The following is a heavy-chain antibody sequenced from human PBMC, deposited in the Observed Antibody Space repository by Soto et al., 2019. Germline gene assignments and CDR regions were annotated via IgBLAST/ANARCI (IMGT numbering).Heavy chain of an antibody. Sequence: SGKVSCKASGGTFSIYAISWVRQAPGQGLEWMGGIIPIFGTANYAQKFQGRVTITADESTSTAYMELSSLRSEDTAVYYCARDPGNCSGGSCYSYYYYYGMDVWGQGTTVTVSS. CDR2: IIPIFGTA. J-gene: IGHJ6*02. V-gene: IGHV1-69*13. CDR1: GGTFSIYA. CDR3: ARDPGNCSGGSCYSYYYYYGMDV. D-gene: IGHD2-15*01.